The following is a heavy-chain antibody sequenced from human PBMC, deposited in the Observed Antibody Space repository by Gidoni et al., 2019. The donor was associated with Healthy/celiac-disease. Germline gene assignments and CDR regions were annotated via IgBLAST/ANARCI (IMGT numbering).Heavy chain of an antibody. CDR1: GFTFSSSS. J-gene: IGHJ4*02. Sequence: EVQLVEPGGGLVKPGGSLRFSCAASGFTFSSSSMNWVRQAPGKGLAWVSSISSSSSYIYYADSVKGRFTISRDNAKNSLYLQMNSLRAEDTAVYYCARVSPYGTSGYWGQGTLVTVSS. V-gene: IGHV3-21*01. CDR2: ISSSSSYI. D-gene: IGHD1-26*01. CDR3: ARVSPYGTSGY.